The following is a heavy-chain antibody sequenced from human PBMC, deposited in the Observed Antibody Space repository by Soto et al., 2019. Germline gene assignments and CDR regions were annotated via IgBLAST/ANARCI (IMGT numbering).Heavy chain of an antibody. CDR2: ISHSGRN. V-gene: IGHV4-39*01. J-gene: IGHJ4*02. Sequence: SETLSLTCTVSGGSISRGPYYWGWVRQPPGKGLEWIGTISHSGRNYYNPSLKGRVTISADTSKNQFSLRLTSVTAADTAVYFCARLGSSGWYQGSYFDYWGQRTLVTVSS. CDR1: GGSISRGPYY. CDR3: ARLGSSGWYQGSYFDY. D-gene: IGHD6-19*01.